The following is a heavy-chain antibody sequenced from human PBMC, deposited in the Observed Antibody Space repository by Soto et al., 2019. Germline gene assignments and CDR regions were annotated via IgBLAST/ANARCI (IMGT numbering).Heavy chain of an antibody. CDR3: VKAGGRTSCYNAHDY. V-gene: IGHV3-23*01. CDR1: GFTFSSYG. J-gene: IGHJ4*02. D-gene: IGHD2-2*02. Sequence: GGFLRRSCAASGFTFSSYGMSWLRQAPGKGLEWVSGVTGSGDNTYYAGSVKGRFTISRDNSENTLYLQMNDLRAEDTALYYCVKAGGRTSCYNAHDYWGQGTLVTVSS. CDR2: VTGSGDNT.